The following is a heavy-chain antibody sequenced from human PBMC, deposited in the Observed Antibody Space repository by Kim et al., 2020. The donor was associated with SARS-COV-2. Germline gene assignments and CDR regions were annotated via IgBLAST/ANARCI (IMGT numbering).Heavy chain of an antibody. D-gene: IGHD3-22*01. CDR3: ARDADYDSSGYYYGNDDY. V-gene: IGHV3-21*01. CDR1: GFTFSSYS. J-gene: IGHJ4*02. Sequence: GGSLRLSCAASGFTFSSYSMNWVRQAPGKGLEWVSSISSSSSNIYYADSVKGRFTISRDNAKNSLYLQMNSLRAEDTAVYYCARDADYDSSGYYYGNDDYWGQGTLVTVSS. CDR2: ISSSSSNI.